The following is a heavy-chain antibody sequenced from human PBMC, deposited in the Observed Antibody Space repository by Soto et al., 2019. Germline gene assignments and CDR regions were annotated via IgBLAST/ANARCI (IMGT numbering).Heavy chain of an antibody. Sequence: SVKVSCKASGGTFRSYPISWVRQAPGQGLEWMGGIIPVFGTANYAQKFQGRVTITADESTSTAYMELSSLRSEDTAVYYCASAPEIGNYVNNWCDPWGQGTLGTVSS. D-gene: IGHD1-7*01. CDR2: IIPVFGTA. J-gene: IGHJ5*02. CDR1: GGTFRSYP. V-gene: IGHV1-69*13. CDR3: ASAPEIGNYVNNWCDP.